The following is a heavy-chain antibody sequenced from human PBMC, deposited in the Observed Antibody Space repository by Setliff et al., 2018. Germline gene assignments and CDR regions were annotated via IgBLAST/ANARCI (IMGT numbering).Heavy chain of an antibody. CDR2: VRFDGSYK. D-gene: IGHD2-8*01. V-gene: IGHV3-30*02. CDR3: AKVKKPLIRGSGFDY. Sequence: GESLKISCAASGFVFGTYGMHWVRQAPGKGLDWVASVRFDGSYKVYADSVKGRFTISRDNSENTLFLQMTSLRPEDTGIYYCAKVKKPLIRGSGFDYWGRGTLVTVSS. J-gene: IGHJ4*02. CDR1: GFVFGTYG.